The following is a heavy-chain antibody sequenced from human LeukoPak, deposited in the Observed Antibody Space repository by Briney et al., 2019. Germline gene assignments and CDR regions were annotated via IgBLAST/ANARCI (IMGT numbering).Heavy chain of an antibody. CDR2: IYHSGST. D-gene: IGHD3-10*01. CDR3: ARDRRGLGYYYYMDV. CDR1: GYSISSGYY. Sequence: SETLSLTCTVSGYSISSGYYWGWIRQPPGKGLEWIGSIYHSGSTYYNPSLKSRVTISVDTSKNQFSLKLSSVTAADTAVYYCARDRRGLGYYYYMDVWGKGTTVTISS. J-gene: IGHJ6*03. V-gene: IGHV4-38-2*02.